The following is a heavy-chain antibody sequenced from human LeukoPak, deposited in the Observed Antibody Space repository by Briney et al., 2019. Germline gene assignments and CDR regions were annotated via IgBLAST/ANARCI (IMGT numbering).Heavy chain of an antibody. Sequence: GGSLRLSCAASGFTFSSYWMHWVRQAPGKGLVWVSRINSDGSSTSYADSVKGRFTISRDNSKNTLYLQMNSLRAEDTAVYYCARDGTIFGVITYGYYFDYWGQGTLVTVSS. J-gene: IGHJ4*02. CDR1: GFTFSSYW. D-gene: IGHD3-3*01. CDR3: ARDGTIFGVITYGYYFDY. V-gene: IGHV3-74*01. CDR2: INSDGSST.